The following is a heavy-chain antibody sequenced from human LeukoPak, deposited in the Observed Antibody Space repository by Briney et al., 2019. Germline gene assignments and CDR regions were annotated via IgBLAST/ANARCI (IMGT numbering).Heavy chain of an antibody. V-gene: IGHV3-30-3*01. CDR3: ARDPNSYGGYIDY. Sequence: GGSLRLSCAASRFTFSSYAMHWVRQAPGKGLEWVAFISYDGSNKYYADSVKGRFTISRDNSKNTLYLQMNSLRAEDTAVYYCARDPNSYGGYIDYWGQGTLVTVSS. J-gene: IGHJ4*02. CDR2: ISYDGSNK. D-gene: IGHD5-18*01. CDR1: RFTFSSYA.